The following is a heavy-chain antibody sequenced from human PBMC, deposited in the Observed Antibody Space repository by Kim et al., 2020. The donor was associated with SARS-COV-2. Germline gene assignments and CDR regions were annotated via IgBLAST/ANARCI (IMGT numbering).Heavy chain of an antibody. D-gene: IGHD1-26*01. Sequence: GGSLRLSCAASGFSFSTYAVHWVRQAPGKGLEWVAVISYDGSNKYYADSVRGRFTISRDNSKNTLYLQMNSLRTEDTAVYYCARGEGGSYFGAFDIWGRG. CDR2: ISYDGSNK. V-gene: IGHV3-30-3*01. CDR3: ARGEGGSYFGAFDI. J-gene: IGHJ3*02. CDR1: GFSFSTYA.